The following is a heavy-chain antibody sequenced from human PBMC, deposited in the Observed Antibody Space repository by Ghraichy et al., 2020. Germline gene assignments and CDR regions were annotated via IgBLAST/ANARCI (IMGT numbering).Heavy chain of an antibody. J-gene: IGHJ4*02. V-gene: IGHV1-18*01. D-gene: IGHD6-19*01. CDR3: ARHAEGFNSGWFQFHFGY. CDR1: GYTFNSYG. CDR2: INSDNGKT. Sequence: ASVKVSCKASGYTFNSYGLTWVRQSPGQGLEWMGWINSDNGKTNYAQRFQGRVTMTTDTSTSTAYMELRSLRSDDTAVYYCARHAEGFNSGWFQFHFGYWGRGTFVTVSS.